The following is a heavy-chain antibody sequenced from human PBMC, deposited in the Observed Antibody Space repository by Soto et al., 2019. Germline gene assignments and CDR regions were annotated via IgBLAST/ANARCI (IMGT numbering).Heavy chain of an antibody. CDR2: ISYDGSEK. CDR1: GFTFNTYG. D-gene: IGHD2-2*02. CDR3: AKSPNFYCSSPNCYKYYFDH. V-gene: IGHV3-30*18. J-gene: IGHJ4*02. Sequence: GGSLRLSCAASGFTFNTYGMHWVRQAPGKXLEWVAVISYDGSEKYYVDSVKGRFTISKDNSKNTLYLQMNSLRPEDPAVYYCAKSPNFYCSSPNCYKYYFDHWGQGTRVTVSS.